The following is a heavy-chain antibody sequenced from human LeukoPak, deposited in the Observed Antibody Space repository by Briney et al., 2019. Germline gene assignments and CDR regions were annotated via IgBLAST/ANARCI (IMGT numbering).Heavy chain of an antibody. CDR2: ISAYNGNT. D-gene: IGHD3-16*01. Sequence: ASVKVSCKASGSTFTSCGLSWVRQAPGQGLEWMGWISAYNGNTNYAQKLQARVTMTTDTSTSTAYMKLRSLSSDDTAVYYCAREGEWCYLDYWGQGTLVTVSS. J-gene: IGHJ4*02. V-gene: IGHV1-18*04. CDR3: AREGEWCYLDY. CDR1: GSTFTSCG.